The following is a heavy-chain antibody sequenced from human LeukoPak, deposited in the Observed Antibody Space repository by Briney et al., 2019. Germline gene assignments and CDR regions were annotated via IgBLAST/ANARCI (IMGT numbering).Heavy chain of an antibody. Sequence: SGVSLRLSCAASGFTFSSCWTSWVRQAPGKGLEWVANIKQDGSEKYYVDSVKGRFTISRDNAKNSLYLQMNSLRAEDTAVYYCARDLWKVFDYWGQGTLVTVSS. D-gene: IGHD1-1*01. CDR2: IKQDGSEK. V-gene: IGHV3-7*01. CDR1: GFTFSSCW. CDR3: ARDLWKVFDY. J-gene: IGHJ4*02.